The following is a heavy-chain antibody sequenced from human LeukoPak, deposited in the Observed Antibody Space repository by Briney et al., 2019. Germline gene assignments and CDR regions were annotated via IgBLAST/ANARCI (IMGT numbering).Heavy chain of an antibody. D-gene: IGHD2-2*01. V-gene: IGHV1-18*04. CDR3: AREGCSSTSCYDGAFDI. J-gene: IGHJ3*02. Sequence: AASVKVSCMSSGYTFTSYGINWVRQAPGQGLEGMGCISAYNGNTNYAQKLQGRVTMTTDTSTSTAYIELRSLRSDDTAVYYCAREGCSSTSCYDGAFDIWGQGTMVSVSS. CDR1: GYTFTSYG. CDR2: ISAYNGNT.